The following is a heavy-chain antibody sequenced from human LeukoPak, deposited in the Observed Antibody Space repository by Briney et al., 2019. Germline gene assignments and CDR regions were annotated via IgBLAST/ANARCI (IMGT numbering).Heavy chain of an antibody. Sequence: GGSLRLSCAASGFTFSSYSMNWVRQAPGKGLEWVSYISSSSSTIYYADSVRGRFTISRDNAKNSLYLQMNSLRAEDTAVYYCARDGGSSWYPGSVDYWGQGTLVTVSS. CDR3: ARDGGSSWYPGSVDY. CDR1: GFTFSSYS. D-gene: IGHD6-13*01. J-gene: IGHJ4*02. CDR2: ISSSSSTI. V-gene: IGHV3-48*04.